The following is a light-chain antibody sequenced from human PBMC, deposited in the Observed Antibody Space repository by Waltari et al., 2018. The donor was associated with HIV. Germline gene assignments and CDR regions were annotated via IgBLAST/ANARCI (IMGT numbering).Light chain of an antibody. CDR3: QVWDSSSDVV. CDR1: DIGTRS. Sequence: SYVLTQTPSLSVAPGKTAIITCGGNDIGTRSVHWYRQKPGQAPVLVMFYDSDRPSGIAERFSGSNSGDTATLTIGRVGPGDETKYFCQVWDSSSDVVFGGGTKLTVL. CDR2: YDS. J-gene: IGLJ2*01. V-gene: IGLV3-21*04.